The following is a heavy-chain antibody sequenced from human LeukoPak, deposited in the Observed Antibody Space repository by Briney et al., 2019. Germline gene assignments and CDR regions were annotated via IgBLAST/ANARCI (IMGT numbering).Heavy chain of an antibody. CDR1: GGSISTTNYY. CDR2: IYSSGNT. Sequence: SETLSLTCTVSGGSISTTNYYCGWIRQPPGRDLEWIGSIYSSGNTYYNPSLESRVTISVDTPKNQLSLKLTSATAADTSVYYCARHSGLRSPFDPWGQGTLVTVSS. V-gene: IGHV4-39*01. CDR3: ARHSGLRSPFDP. D-gene: IGHD3-3*01. J-gene: IGHJ5*02.